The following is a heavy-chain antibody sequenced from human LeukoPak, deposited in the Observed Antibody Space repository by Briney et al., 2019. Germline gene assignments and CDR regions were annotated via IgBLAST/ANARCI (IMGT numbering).Heavy chain of an antibody. J-gene: IGHJ4*02. V-gene: IGHV3-23*01. D-gene: IGHD5-12*01. CDR2: FSGGGGTT. Sequence: QPGGSLRLSCAASGFTFSSYAMNWVRQAPGKGLEWVSAFSGGGGTTYYADSVKGRFTISRDNSKNTLFLQMNSLRAEDTAVYYCAKDREGLSSGYDFEYFDYWGQGTLVTVSS. CDR3: AKDREGLSSGYDFEYFDY. CDR1: GFTFSSYA.